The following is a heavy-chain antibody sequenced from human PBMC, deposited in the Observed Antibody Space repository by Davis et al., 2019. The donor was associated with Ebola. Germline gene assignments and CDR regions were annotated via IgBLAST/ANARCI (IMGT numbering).Heavy chain of an antibody. Sequence: SQTLSLTCAISGDSVSSITAAWNWIRQSPSRGLEWLGRTYYRSKWVADYAVSVKSRMTINSDTSKNQFSLQLTSVTPEDTAVYYCARDPPYDQGYDYWGQGTLDTVSS. CDR1: GDSVSSITAA. CDR3: ARDPPYDQGYDY. J-gene: IGHJ4*02. D-gene: IGHD3-22*01. CDR2: TYYRSKWVA. V-gene: IGHV6-1*01.